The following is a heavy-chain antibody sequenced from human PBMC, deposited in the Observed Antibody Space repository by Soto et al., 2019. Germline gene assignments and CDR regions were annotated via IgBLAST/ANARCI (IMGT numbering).Heavy chain of an antibody. V-gene: IGHV4-34*01. CDR3: ARGQGGRGYYYDHYYYYYGMDV. CDR1: GGSFSGYY. CDR2: INHSGST. Sequence: SETLSLTCAVYGGSFSGYYWSWIRQPPGKGLEWIGEINHSGSTNYNPSLKSRVTISVDTSKNQFSLKLSSVTAADTAVYYCARGQGGRGYYYDHYYYYYGMDVWGQGTTVTVS. J-gene: IGHJ6*02. D-gene: IGHD3-22*01.